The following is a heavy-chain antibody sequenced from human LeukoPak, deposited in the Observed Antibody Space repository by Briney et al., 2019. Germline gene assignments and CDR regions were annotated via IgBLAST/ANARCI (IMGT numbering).Heavy chain of an antibody. D-gene: IGHD5-12*01. J-gene: IGHJ4*02. CDR1: GFTFSSYS. CDR3: ARDLRGDIAYLGGVLGFDY. V-gene: IGHV3-21*01. CDR2: ISSSSCYI. Sequence: PGGSLRLSCAASGFTFSSYSMNCVRQAPGKGLEGVSSISSSSCYIYYADSVKGRFTISRDNAKNSLYLQMNSLRAEDTAVYYCARDLRGDIAYLGGVLGFDYWGQGTLVTVSS.